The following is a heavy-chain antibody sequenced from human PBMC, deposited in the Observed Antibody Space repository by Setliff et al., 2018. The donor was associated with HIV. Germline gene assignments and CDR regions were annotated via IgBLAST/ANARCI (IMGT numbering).Heavy chain of an antibody. D-gene: IGHD3-16*01. J-gene: IGHJ4*02. Sequence: PGGSLRLSCAASGFTFSSYAMSWVRQAPGKGLEWVSAISGSGGSTYYADSVKGRFTISRDNSKNTLYLQMTNMAPVDTGTYYCAHSRMGVSGWPVFDSWGQGTLVTVSS. CDR3: AHSRMGVSGWPVFDS. V-gene: IGHV3-23*01. CDR1: GFTFSSYA. CDR2: ISGSGGST.